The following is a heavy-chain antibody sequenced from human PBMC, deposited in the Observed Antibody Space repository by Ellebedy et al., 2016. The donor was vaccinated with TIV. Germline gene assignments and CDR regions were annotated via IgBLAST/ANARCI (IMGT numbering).Heavy chain of an antibody. J-gene: IGHJ3*01. Sequence: MPSETLSLTCTVSGGSMTSNDHYWSWVRQPPGKGLEWIGHTYYSGTTYYNPSLKHRLTMSVDKSKSQVSLKLTYVTATDTAVYYCTRGGGDRPHALDVWGQGTKVTVSS. CDR3: TRGGGDRPHALDV. CDR2: TYYSGTT. V-gene: IGHV4-30-4*01. D-gene: IGHD3-10*01. CDR1: GGSMTSNDHY.